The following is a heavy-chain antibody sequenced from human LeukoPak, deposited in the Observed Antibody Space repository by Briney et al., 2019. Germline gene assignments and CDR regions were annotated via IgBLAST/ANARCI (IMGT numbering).Heavy chain of an antibody. Sequence: PGGSLRLSCTASGFTFADFTVSWFRQSPGQGPEWVGFIRSNVYGGTTEHAASVEARFTISRDDSNSIAYLQMNSLKTEDTAVYYCTRGSGRYVMVDWWGQGTLVTVSS. V-gene: IGHV3-49*03. CDR2: IRSNVYGGTT. CDR3: TRGSGRYVMVDW. CDR1: GFTFADFT. D-gene: IGHD6-19*01. J-gene: IGHJ4*02.